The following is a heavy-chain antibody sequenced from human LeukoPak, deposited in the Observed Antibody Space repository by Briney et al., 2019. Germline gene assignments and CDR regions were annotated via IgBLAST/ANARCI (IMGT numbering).Heavy chain of an antibody. CDR2: IKQDGSEK. CDR1: GFSISNYW. CDR3: AKDSLIVGATTADY. V-gene: IGHV3-7*03. J-gene: IGHJ4*02. D-gene: IGHD1-26*01. Sequence: PGGSLRLSCAASGFSISNYWMNWVRQAPGKGLEWVANIKQDGSEKNYVDSVKGRFTISRDNSKNTLYLQMNSLRAEDTAVYYCAKDSLIVGATTADYWGQGTLVTVSS.